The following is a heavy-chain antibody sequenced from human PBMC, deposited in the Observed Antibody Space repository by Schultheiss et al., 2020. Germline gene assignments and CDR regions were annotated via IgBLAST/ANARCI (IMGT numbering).Heavy chain of an antibody. CDR3: AREGLRDFGDSRYYYYGMDV. D-gene: IGHD4-17*01. CDR2: INTYNGNT. J-gene: IGHJ6*02. Sequence: ASVKVSCKASGYTFSSYGFSWVRQAPGQGLEWMGWINTYNGNTKYAQNLQGRLTMTTDTSTSTAYMELRSLRSDDTAVYYCAREGLRDFGDSRYYYYGMDVWGQGTTVTVSS. CDR1: GYTFSSYG. V-gene: IGHV1-18*01.